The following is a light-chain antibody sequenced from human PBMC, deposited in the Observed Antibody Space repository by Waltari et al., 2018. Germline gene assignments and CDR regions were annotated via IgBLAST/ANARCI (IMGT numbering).Light chain of an antibody. Sequence: QSVLTQPPSASGTPGQRVTISCSGSRSHLGSNVYWYQQLPGTAPKLLIYRNNQRPSGVPDRFSGSKSGTSASLAISGLRSEDEADYYCAAWDDSLSGRVFGGGTKVTVL. J-gene: IGLJ3*02. CDR2: RNN. CDR1: RSHLGSN. V-gene: IGLV1-47*01. CDR3: AAWDDSLSGRV.